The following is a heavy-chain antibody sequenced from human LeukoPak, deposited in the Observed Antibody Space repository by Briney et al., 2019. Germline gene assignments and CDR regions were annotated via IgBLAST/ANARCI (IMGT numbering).Heavy chain of an antibody. Sequence: PGRSLRLSCAASGFSFSDYAMHWVCQAPGKGLDWVAVIWYDGSQKYYADSVKGRFTISRDNSKNTLDLQMNSLRAEDTAVYYCARDGRTYDTYDMDYWGQGTLVTVSS. CDR3: ARDGRTYDTYDMDY. D-gene: IGHD3-9*01. CDR1: GFSFSDYA. J-gene: IGHJ4*02. CDR2: IWYDGSQK. V-gene: IGHV3-33*01.